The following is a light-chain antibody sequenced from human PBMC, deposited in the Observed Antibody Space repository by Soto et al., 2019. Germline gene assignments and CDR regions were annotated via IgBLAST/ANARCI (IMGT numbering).Light chain of an antibody. J-gene: IGLJ2*01. V-gene: IGLV2-14*01. CDR2: EVS. CDR3: SSYTSSNTLV. CDR1: SSDVGGYNY. Sequence: QSVLTQPASVSGSPGQSITISCTGTSSDVGGYNYVSWYQQHPGKAPKLMFYEVSNRPSGISNRFSASKSGNTASLTISGLQAEDEADYYCSSYTSSNTLVFGGGTKLTVL.